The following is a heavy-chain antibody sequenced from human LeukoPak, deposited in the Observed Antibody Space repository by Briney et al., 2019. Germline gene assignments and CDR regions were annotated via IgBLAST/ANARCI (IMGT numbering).Heavy chain of an antibody. CDR2: ISWDGGST. D-gene: IGHD3-22*01. J-gene: IGHJ4*02. CDR1: GFTFDDYA. CDR3: AKDRRSYYYDSSGYYYGVDY. V-gene: IGHV3-43D*04. Sequence: GGSLRLSCAASGFTFDDYAMHWVRQAPGKGLEWVSLISWDGGSTYYADSVKVRFTISRDNSKNSLYLQMNSLRAEDTALYYCAKDRRSYYYDSSGYYYGVDYWGQGTLVTVSS.